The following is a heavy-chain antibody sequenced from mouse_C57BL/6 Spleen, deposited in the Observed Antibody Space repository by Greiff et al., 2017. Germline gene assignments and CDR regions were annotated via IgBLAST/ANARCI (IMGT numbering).Heavy chain of an antibody. D-gene: IGHD6-2*01. V-gene: IGHV5-4*01. Sequence: EVQGVESGGGLVKPGGSLKLSCAASGFTFSSYAMSWVRQTPEKRLEWVATLSDGGSYTYYPDKVKGRYTISRDKAKNNLYLQMSHLKSEDTAMYDCARVRESHYFDYWGQGTTLTVSP. CDR1: GFTFSSYA. J-gene: IGHJ2*01. CDR3: ARVRESHYFDY. CDR2: LSDGGSYT.